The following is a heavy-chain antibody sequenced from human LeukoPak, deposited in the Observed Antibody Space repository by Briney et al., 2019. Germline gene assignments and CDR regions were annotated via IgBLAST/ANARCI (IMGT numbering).Heavy chain of an antibody. CDR1: GITLSNYG. J-gene: IGHJ4*02. V-gene: IGHV3-23*01. CDR2: MSDSGGRT. Sequence: GRSLRLSCAVSGITLSNYGMSWVRQAPGKGLEWVAGMSDSGGRTNYADSVKGRFTISRDNPKNTLYLQMNSLRAEDTAVYFCAKRGVVIRVILVGFHKEAYYFDSWGQGALVTVSS. D-gene: IGHD3-22*01. CDR3: AKRGVVIRVILVGFHKEAYYFDS.